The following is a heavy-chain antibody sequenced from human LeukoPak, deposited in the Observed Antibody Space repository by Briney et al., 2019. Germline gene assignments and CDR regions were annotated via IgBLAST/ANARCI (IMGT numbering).Heavy chain of an antibody. CDR1: GFTFSSYA. V-gene: IGHV3-30-3*01. J-gene: IGHJ4*02. D-gene: IGHD5-12*01. CDR3: AKELVGGYDFDY. CDR2: VSYDGSNK. Sequence: GGSLRLSCAASGFTFSSYAMSWVRQAPGKGLEWVAVVSYDGSNKYYADSVKGRFTISRDNSKNTLYLQMNSLRTEDTAVYYCAKELVGGYDFDYWGQGTLVTVSS.